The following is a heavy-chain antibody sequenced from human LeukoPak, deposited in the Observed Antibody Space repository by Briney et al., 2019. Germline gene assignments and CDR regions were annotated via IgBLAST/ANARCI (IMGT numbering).Heavy chain of an antibody. CDR1: GFTFDEYA. Sequence: TGGSLRLSCAASGFTFDEYAMSWVRQLPGKGLEWVSDLNWNGDTTDYADSVRGRFTISRDNAKNSLYLQMNSLTAEDTAFYYCASRHSDGYFDYWGQGTLVTVSS. J-gene: IGHJ4*02. V-gene: IGHV3-20*04. D-gene: IGHD3-22*01. CDR3: ASRHSDGYFDY. CDR2: LNWNGDTT.